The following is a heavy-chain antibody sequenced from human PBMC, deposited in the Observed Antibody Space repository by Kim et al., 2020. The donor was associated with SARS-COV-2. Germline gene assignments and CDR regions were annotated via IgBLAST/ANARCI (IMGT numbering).Heavy chain of an antibody. CDR3: ARDFVEAYYYYYGMDV. J-gene: IGHJ6*02. CDR2: ISSSSSYT. Sequence: GGSLRLSCAASGFTFSDYYMSWIRQAPGKGLEWVSYISSSSSYTNYADSVKGRFTISRDNAKNSLYLQMNSLRAEDTAVYYCARDFVEAYYYYYGMDVWGQGTTVTVSS. CDR1: GFTFSDYY. V-gene: IGHV3-11*05.